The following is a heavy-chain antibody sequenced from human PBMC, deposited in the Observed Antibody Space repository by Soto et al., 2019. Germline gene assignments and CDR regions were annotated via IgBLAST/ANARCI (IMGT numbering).Heavy chain of an antibody. D-gene: IGHD2-15*01. CDR3: ARLVVVPHCSVGSCYSYYYGMDV. J-gene: IGHJ6*02. CDR2: IYYSGST. V-gene: IGHV4-59*01. CDR1: GGSISSYY. Sequence: QVQLQESGPGLVKPSETLSLTCTVSGGSISSYYWSWIRQPPGKGLEWIGYIYYSGSTNYNPSLKSRVTISVDTSKNQFSLKLSSVTAADTAVYYCARLVVVPHCSVGSCYSYYYGMDVWGQGTTVTVSS.